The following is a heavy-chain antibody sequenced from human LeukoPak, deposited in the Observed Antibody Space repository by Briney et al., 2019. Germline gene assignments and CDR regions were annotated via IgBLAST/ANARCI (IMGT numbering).Heavy chain of an antibody. CDR2: ISSSSSTI. V-gene: IGHV3-48*04. J-gene: IGHJ4*02. CDR3: ARPEDFSSSWYYFDY. D-gene: IGHD6-13*01. CDR1: GFTFSSYS. Sequence: GGSLRLSCAASGFTFSSYSMNWVRQAPGKGLEWVSYISSSSSTIYYADSVKGRFTISRDNAKDSLYLQMNSLRAEDTAVYYCARPEDFSSSWYYFDYWGQGTLVTVSS.